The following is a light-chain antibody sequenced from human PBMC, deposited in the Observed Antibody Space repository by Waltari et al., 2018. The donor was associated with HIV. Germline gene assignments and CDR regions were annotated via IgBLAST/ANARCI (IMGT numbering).Light chain of an antibody. CDR1: SGHSSYA. V-gene: IGLV4-69*01. J-gene: IGLJ3*02. CDR3: QTWGTGIRV. Sequence: QLVLTQSPSASASLGASVKLTCTLRSGHSSYAIAWHQQQPEKGPRYLMKLNSDGSHSKGDGIPDRFSGASSGAERYRTISSLQSEDEADYYCQTWGTGIRVFGGGTKLTVL. CDR2: LNSDGSH.